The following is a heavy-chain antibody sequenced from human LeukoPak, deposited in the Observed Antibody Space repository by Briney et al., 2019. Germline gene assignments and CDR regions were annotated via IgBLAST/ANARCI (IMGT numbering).Heavy chain of an antibody. V-gene: IGHV3-30*07. CDR3: ARGMGTGSYSPFDY. Sequence: SNKYYADSVKGRFTISRDDAKNTLYLQMNSLRAEDTAVYYCARGMGTGSYSPFDYWGQGTLVTVSS. CDR2: SNK. J-gene: IGHJ4*02. D-gene: IGHD3-10*01.